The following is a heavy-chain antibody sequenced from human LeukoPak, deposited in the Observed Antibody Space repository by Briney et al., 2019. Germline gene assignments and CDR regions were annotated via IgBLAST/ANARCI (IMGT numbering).Heavy chain of an antibody. V-gene: IGHV4-4*07. Sequence: SETLSLTCTVSGGSISSYYWSWIRQPAGKGLEWIGRIYTSGSTNYNPSLKSRVTMSVDTSKNQFSLKLNSVTAADTAVYYCAREDTAMPYYYYYMDVWGKGTTVTISS. CDR3: AREDTAMPYYYYYMDV. CDR1: GGSISSYY. J-gene: IGHJ6*03. CDR2: IYTSGST. D-gene: IGHD5-18*01.